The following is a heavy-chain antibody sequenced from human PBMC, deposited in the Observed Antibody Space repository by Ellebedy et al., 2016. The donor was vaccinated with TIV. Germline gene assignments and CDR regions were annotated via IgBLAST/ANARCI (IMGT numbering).Heavy chain of an antibody. V-gene: IGHV3-30*02. J-gene: IGHJ4*02. CDR3: AKDQIQTYGDYVAYCDH. Sequence: GESLKISCAASGFTFRNHGMHWVRQAPGKGLEWVAFIRYDGTNKYYVDSVKGRFTISRDDSKNTVVLDMIDLRAEDTAVYFCAKDQIQTYGDYVAYCDHWGQGTPVTVSS. CDR1: GFTFRNHG. CDR2: IRYDGTNK. D-gene: IGHD4-17*01.